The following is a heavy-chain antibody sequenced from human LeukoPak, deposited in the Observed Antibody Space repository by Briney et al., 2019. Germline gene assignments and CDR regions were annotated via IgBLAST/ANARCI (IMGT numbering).Heavy chain of an antibody. CDR3: ARSPTGPYYNGDRPFDS. CDR2: INWDSDK. Sequence: SGPTLVNPTQTLTLTCTFSGFSLSSRGMCVSWIRQPPGKALEWLALINWDSDKYYSTSLKTRLTVSKDTSKNQVVLTMTNVAPVDTATYYCARSPTGPYYNGDRPFDSWGQGALVTVSS. D-gene: IGHD3-10*01. V-gene: IGHV2-70*01. CDR1: GFSLSSRGMC. J-gene: IGHJ4*02.